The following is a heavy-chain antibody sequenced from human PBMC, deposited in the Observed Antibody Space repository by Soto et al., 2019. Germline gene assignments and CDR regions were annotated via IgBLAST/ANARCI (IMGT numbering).Heavy chain of an antibody. D-gene: IGHD6-13*01. CDR3: ASGRGSVIAAAGTGRDYYGMDV. Sequence: GASVKVSCKASGYTFTYRYLHWVRQAPGQALEWMGWITPFNGNTNYAQKFQDRVTITRDRSMSTAYMELSSLRSEDTAMYYCASGRGSVIAAAGTGRDYYGMDVWGQGTTVTVSS. V-gene: IGHV1-45*02. CDR1: GYTFTYRY. CDR2: ITPFNGNT. J-gene: IGHJ6*02.